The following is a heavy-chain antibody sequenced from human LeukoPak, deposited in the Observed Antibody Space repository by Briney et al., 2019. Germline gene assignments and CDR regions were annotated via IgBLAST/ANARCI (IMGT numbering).Heavy chain of an antibody. D-gene: IGHD3-16*01. CDR3: VRDLILVWTPGDDFDH. CDR1: GFTFTHYW. CDR2: INGDATII. V-gene: IGHV3-74*03. J-gene: IGHJ4*02. Sequence: GGSLRLSCVASGFTFTHYWMHWVRQVPGKGLEWVSRINGDATIITYADSVKGRFTISRENAKNTLYLQMNSLRAEDTAVYYCVRDLILVWTPGDDFDHWGQGTLVNVSS.